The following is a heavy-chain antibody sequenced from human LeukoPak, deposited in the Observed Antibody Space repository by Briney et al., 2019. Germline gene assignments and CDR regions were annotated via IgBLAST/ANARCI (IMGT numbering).Heavy chain of an antibody. Sequence: GGSLRLSCAASGFTFSRYAMHWVRQGPGKGLEWVAAISYDGSNKKYADSVKGRFSISRDNSNNTLYLQMNSLRAEDAAVYYCAKRTGRDTREYWGQGTLVTVSS. CDR2: ISYDGSNK. CDR1: GFTFSRYA. CDR3: AKRTGRDTREY. D-gene: IGHD5-18*01. V-gene: IGHV3-30*18. J-gene: IGHJ4*02.